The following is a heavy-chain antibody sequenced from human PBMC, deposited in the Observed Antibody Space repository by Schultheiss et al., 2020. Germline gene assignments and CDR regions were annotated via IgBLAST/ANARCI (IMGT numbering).Heavy chain of an antibody. CDR1: EFTVSEHY. CDR2: TRNKANSDTT. V-gene: IGHV3-72*01. CDR3: ARSPRDGYYGMDV. J-gene: IGHJ6*02. D-gene: IGHD1-14*01. Sequence: GGSLRLSCVASEFTVSEHYMDWVRQAPGKGLEWVGSTRNKANSDTTEYAASVKGRFSISRDDSSNSLYLQTNGLKTEDTAVYYCARSPRDGYYGMDVWGQGTPVTVSS.